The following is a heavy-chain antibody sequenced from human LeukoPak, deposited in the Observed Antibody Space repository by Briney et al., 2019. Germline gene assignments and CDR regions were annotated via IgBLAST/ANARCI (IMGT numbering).Heavy chain of an antibody. J-gene: IGHJ6*02. CDR3: AKNRVRGLYYYYGMDV. V-gene: IGHV3-23*01. D-gene: IGHD3-10*01. CDR2: ISGSGGST. Sequence: GRSLRLSCAASGFTFSSYAMSWVRQAPGKGLEWVSAISGSGGSTYYADSVKGRFTISRDNSKNTLYLQMNSLRAEDTAVYYCAKNRVRGLYYYYGMDVWGQGPRSPSP. CDR1: GFTFSSYA.